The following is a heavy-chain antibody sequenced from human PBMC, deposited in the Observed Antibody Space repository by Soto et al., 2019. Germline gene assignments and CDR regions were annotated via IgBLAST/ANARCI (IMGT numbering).Heavy chain of an antibody. CDR1: GFTFSSYG. CDR2: ISNDGSKE. J-gene: IGHJ6*02. D-gene: IGHD3-10*02. V-gene: IGHV3-30*03. CDR3: ADPCSTDLDV. Sequence: QVRLVESGGGVVQPGRSLRLSCAASGFTFSSYGMHWVRQAPGKGLEWVAVISNDGSKEYYAASVKGRFTISRDNSKNMLFLQMNSLRAEDTAVYYCADPCSTDLDVWGQGTTVTVSS.